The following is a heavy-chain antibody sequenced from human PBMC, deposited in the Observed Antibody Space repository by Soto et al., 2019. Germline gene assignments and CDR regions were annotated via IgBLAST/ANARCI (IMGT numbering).Heavy chain of an antibody. Sequence: GGSLRLCCAASGFVFSDYAMSWVRQAPGKGLEWVSAISAGGDTYYADSVKGRFTVSRANSKNTLYLQMNSLRAKDTAIYYCANVPIWCGGSSCYTEGFDSWGQGTLVTVSS. CDR3: ANVPIWCGGSSCYTEGFDS. V-gene: IGHV3-23*01. J-gene: IGHJ4*02. CDR1: GFVFSDYA. D-gene: IGHD2-21*01. CDR2: ISAGGDT.